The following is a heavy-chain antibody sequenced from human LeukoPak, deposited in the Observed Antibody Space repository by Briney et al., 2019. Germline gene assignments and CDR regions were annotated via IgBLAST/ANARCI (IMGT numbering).Heavy chain of an antibody. Sequence: GGSLRLSCAASGFTFSQYWMSWVRQAPGKGLEWVANINPDGNEKRHVDSVKGRFTISRDNAKNSLFLQMNSLTGKDTAVYFCARDRGELVDWGQGTLVTVSS. V-gene: IGHV3-7*01. CDR2: INPDGNEK. CDR3: ARDRGELVD. D-gene: IGHD3-16*01. CDR1: GFTFSQYW. J-gene: IGHJ4*02.